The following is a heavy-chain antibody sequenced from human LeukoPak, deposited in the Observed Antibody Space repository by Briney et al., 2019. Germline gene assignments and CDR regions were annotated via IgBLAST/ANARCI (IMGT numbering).Heavy chain of an antibody. V-gene: IGHV3-11*01. D-gene: IGHD3-22*01. J-gene: IGHJ4*02. CDR3: ARDESSGYTLY. Sequence: GGSLRLSCAASGFTFSDYYMSWIRQAPGKGLEWVSYISSSGSTIYYADSVKGRFTISRDNATNSLYLQMNSLRAEDTSVYYCARDESSGYTLYWGQGTLVTVSS. CDR2: ISSSGSTI. CDR1: GFTFSDYY.